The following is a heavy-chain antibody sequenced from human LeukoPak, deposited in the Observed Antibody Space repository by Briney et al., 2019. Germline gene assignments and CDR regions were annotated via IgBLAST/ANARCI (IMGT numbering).Heavy chain of an antibody. Sequence: PSQTLSLTWTVSGGSISSGSYYWSWIRQPAGKGLEWIGRIYTSGSTNYNPSLKSRVTISVDTSKNQFSLKLSSVTAADTAVYYCAREEQLAHLYYFDYWGQGTLVTVSS. CDR1: GGSISSGSYY. D-gene: IGHD6-13*01. J-gene: IGHJ4*02. CDR2: IYTSGST. CDR3: AREEQLAHLYYFDY. V-gene: IGHV4-61*02.